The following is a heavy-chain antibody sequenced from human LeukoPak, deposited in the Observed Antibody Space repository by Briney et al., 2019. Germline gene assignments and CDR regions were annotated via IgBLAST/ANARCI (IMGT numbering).Heavy chain of an antibody. CDR1: GFTFDDYA. J-gene: IGHJ6*03. Sequence: GGSLRLSCAASGFTFDDYAMNWVRQAPGKGLEWVSGINWNGGNTAYADSVKGRFTISRDNAKNSLYLQMNSLRAEDTAVYYCASAGVRGAYYMDGWGKGTTVTISS. CDR3: ASAGVRGAYYMDG. D-gene: IGHD3-10*01. CDR2: INWNGGNT. V-gene: IGHV3-20*04.